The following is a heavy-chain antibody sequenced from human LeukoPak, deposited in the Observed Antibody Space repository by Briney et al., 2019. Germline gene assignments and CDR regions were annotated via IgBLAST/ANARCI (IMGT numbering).Heavy chain of an antibody. D-gene: IGHD3-10*01. Sequence: PSETLSLTCAVDGESMIGHYWTWIRQPPGKRMEWIGEIHHSGGTNSNPSLKNRVTMSIDMSKNQFSLKLNSVTAADTAVYYCARATASGSGRAYDHWAQGDLVPVSS. CDR3: ARATASGSGRAYDH. J-gene: IGHJ4*02. CDR2: IHHSGGT. CDR1: GESMIGHY. V-gene: IGHV4-34*01.